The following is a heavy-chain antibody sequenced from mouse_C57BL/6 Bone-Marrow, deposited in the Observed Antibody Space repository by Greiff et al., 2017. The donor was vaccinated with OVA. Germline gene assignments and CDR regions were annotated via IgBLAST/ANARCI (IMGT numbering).Heavy chain of an antibody. CDR1: GFTFSDYG. CDR2: ISSGSSTI. J-gene: IGHJ1*03. V-gene: IGHV5-17*01. CDR3: ARNLRYFDV. Sequence: EVKLMESGGGLVKPGGSLKLSCAASGFTFSDYGMHWVRQAPEKGLEWVADISSGSSTIYYADTVKGRFTISRDNAKNTLFLQMTSLRSEDTAMYYCARNLRYFDVWGTGTTVTVSS.